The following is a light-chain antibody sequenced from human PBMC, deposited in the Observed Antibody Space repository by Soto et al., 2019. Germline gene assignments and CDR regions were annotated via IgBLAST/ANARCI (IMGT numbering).Light chain of an antibody. J-gene: IGLJ3*02. V-gene: IGLV2-8*01. Sequence: QSVLTQPPSASGSPGQSVTISCTGTSSDVGAYKYVSWYQQYPGKAPKLMIYEVTKRPSGVPDRFSGSKSGNTASLTVSGIQAEDEADYYSTSYVGNDIWVFGGGTQLTVL. CDR2: EVT. CDR1: SSDVGAYKY. CDR3: TSYVGNDIWV.